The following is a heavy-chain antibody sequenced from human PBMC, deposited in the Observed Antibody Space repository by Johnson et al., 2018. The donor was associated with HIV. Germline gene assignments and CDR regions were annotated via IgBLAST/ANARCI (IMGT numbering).Heavy chain of an antibody. CDR2: INWNGGST. V-gene: IGHV3-20*04. Sequence: MQLVESGGGVVRPGGSLRLSCAASGFTFDDYGMSWVRQAPGKGLEWVSGINWNGGSTGYADSVKGRFTISRDNAKNSLYLQMNSLRAEDTAFYYWARQHYYGSGSYPGAFDIWGQGTMVTVSS. CDR1: GFTFDDYG. CDR3: ARQHYYGSGSYPGAFDI. J-gene: IGHJ3*02. D-gene: IGHD3-10*01.